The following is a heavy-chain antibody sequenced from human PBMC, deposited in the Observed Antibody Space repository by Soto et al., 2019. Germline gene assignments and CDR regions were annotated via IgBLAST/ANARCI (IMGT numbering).Heavy chain of an antibody. J-gene: IGHJ4*02. CDR1: GFTFSRFA. D-gene: IGHD5-18*01. CDR3: AKDLTPIQLWPSSFDF. CDR2: ISPPGGTT. V-gene: IGHV3-23*01. Sequence: GGSLRLSCVASGFTFSRFAMSWVRQAPGKGLEWVSTISPPGGTTFYADSARGRFTISRDNSKNTLYLELNSLRAEDTAIYYCAKDLTPIQLWPSSFDFWGQGTLVTVSS.